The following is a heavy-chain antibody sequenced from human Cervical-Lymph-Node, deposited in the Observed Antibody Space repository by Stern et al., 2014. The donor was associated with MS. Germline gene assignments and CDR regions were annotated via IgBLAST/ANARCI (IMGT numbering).Heavy chain of an antibody. Sequence: QVQLQQWGAGLLKPSETLSLTCAVYGGSFSGYYWSWIRQSPGKGLEWMGEINHSGNTNYNPSLKSRVTISADTSRSQFSLKWGSVTAADTAVYYCARYTVRDWFDPWGQGTLVIVSS. CDR3: ARYTVRDWFDP. D-gene: IGHD4-17*01. V-gene: IGHV4-34*01. CDR1: GGSFSGYY. CDR2: INHSGNT. J-gene: IGHJ5*02.